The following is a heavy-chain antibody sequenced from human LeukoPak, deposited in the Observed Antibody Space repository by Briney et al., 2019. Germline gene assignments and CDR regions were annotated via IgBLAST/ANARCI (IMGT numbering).Heavy chain of an antibody. Sequence: SETLSLTCTVSGVPISSYYWSWIRQPPGKGLEWIGDIYYSGSTNYNPPLKRRGTISVDTPKKQFSLKLSSVTAAATAVYYCARGGGILTGRDAFDIWGQGTMVTVSS. CDR2: IYYSGST. CDR1: GVPISSYY. D-gene: IGHD3-9*01. J-gene: IGHJ3*02. CDR3: ARGGGILTGRDAFDI. V-gene: IGHV4-59*08.